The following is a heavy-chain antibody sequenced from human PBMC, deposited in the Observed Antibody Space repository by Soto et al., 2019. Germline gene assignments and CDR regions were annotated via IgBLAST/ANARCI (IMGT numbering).Heavy chain of an antibody. Sequence: GGSLRLSCAASGFTFSSYAMHWVRQAPGKGLEWVAVISYDGSNKYYADSVKGRFTISRDNSKNTLYLQMNSLRAEDTAVYYCAREAPYYDFWSGYYSWGQGTLVTVSS. CDR2: ISYDGSNK. CDR3: AREAPYYDFWSGYYS. D-gene: IGHD3-3*01. J-gene: IGHJ4*02. CDR1: GFTFSSYA. V-gene: IGHV3-30-3*01.